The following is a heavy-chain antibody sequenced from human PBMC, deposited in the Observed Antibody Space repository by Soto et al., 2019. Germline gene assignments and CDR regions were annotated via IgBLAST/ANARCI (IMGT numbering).Heavy chain of an antibody. CDR1: GGSISSYY. CDR3: ARVIAAAHHYYYMDV. D-gene: IGHD6-13*01. J-gene: IGHJ6*03. V-gene: IGHV4-59*01. CDR2: IYYSGST. Sequence: SETLSLTCTVSGGSISSYYWSWIRQPPGKGLEWIGYIYYSGSTNYNPSLKSRVTISVDTSKNQFSLKLSSVTAADTAVYYCARVIAAAHHYYYMDVWGKGTTVTVSS.